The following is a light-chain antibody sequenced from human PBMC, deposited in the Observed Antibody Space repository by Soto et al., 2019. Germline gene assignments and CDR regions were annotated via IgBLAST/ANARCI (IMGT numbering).Light chain of an antibody. Sequence: QSVLTQPPSASGTPGQRVTISCSGSSSNVGSNSVNWYQQVPGTTPRLLMYKNDQRPSGVPDRFSGSKSGTSASLAISGLQSEDEADYYCAAWDNSLNPSYVFGTGTKVTVL. CDR3: AAWDNSLNPSYV. CDR2: KND. CDR1: SSNVGSNS. J-gene: IGLJ1*01. V-gene: IGLV1-44*01.